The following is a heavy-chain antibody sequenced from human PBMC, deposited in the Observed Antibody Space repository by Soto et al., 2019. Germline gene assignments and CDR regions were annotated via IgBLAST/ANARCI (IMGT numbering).Heavy chain of an antibody. CDR1: GFTFSSYA. V-gene: IGHV3-23*01. J-gene: IGHJ6*03. Sequence: GGSLRLSCAASGFTFSSYAMSWVRQAPGKGLEWVSAISGSGGSTYYADSVKGRFTISRDNSKNTLYLQMNSLRAEDTAVYYCAKDLPAQEYYYYYMDVWGKGTTVTVSS. CDR2: ISGSGGST. CDR3: AKDLPAQEYYYYYMDV. D-gene: IGHD2-2*01.